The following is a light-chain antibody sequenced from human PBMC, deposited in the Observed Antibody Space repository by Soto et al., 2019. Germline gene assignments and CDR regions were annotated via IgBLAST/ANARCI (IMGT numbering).Light chain of an antibody. CDR2: WAS. J-gene: IGKJ1*01. CDR3: QQYYTAPTWT. V-gene: IGKV4-1*01. CDR1: QTTNNY. Sequence: DIQMTQSPSSLSACLVDRVTIPGRASQTTNNYLAWYQQKPGQPPKLLIYWASTRESGVPDRFSGSGSGTNFTLTISSLQVEDVAVYYCQQYYTAPTWTLGQGTKVDI.